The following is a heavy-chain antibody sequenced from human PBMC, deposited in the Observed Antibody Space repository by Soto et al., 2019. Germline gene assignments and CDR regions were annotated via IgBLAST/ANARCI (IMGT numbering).Heavy chain of an antibody. CDR2: ISASGVNT. CDR3: SNDRGGFAGGCDYFDY. V-gene: IGHV3-23*01. D-gene: IGHD6-19*01. J-gene: IGHJ4*02. CDR1: GFTFSSYT. Sequence: GGSLRLSCAASGFTFSSYTMSWVRQAPGKGLEWVSSISASGVNTFYADSVRGRGTISRDNSKNTLYLQMNSLRAEDTAVYYCSNDRGGFAGGCDYFDYWGQGTVVTVSS.